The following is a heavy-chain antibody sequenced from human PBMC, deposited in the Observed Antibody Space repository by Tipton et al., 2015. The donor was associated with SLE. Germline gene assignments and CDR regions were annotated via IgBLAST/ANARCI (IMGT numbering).Heavy chain of an antibody. Sequence: TLSLTCNVSGYFISSGYSWGWIRQPPGKGLEWIGSFYHSGSTYYNPSPKSRVTISVDTSKNQFSLKLSSVTAADTAVYYCAREFLNPVTTVHYYFDLWGRGTLVTVSS. CDR1: GYFISSGYS. D-gene: IGHD4-11*01. J-gene: IGHJ2*01. CDR3: AREFLNPVTTVHYYFDL. CDR2: FYHSGST. V-gene: IGHV4-38-2*02.